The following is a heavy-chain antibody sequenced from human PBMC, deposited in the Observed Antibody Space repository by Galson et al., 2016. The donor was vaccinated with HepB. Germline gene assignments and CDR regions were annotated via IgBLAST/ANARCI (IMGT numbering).Heavy chain of an antibody. CDR1: GFTFSRYT. D-gene: IGHD5-12*01. J-gene: IGHJ3*01. Sequence: SLRLSCAASGFTFSRYTMNWVRRAPGKGLEWVSSISTSSTYIYSANSMKGRFTISRANAKKSLYLQMSSLRADDTAIYYCARESSGYDYDFDLWGQGTMVTVSS. V-gene: IGHV3-21*01. CDR2: ISTSSTYI. CDR3: ARESSGYDYDFDL.